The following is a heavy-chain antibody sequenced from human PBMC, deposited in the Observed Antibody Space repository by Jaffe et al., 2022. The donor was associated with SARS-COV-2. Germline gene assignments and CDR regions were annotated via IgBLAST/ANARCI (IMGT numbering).Heavy chain of an antibody. CDR3: ARSRGSGRTFDY. D-gene: IGHD3-10*01. V-gene: IGHV1-3*01. CDR1: GYTFTSYA. J-gene: IGHJ4*02. Sequence: QVQLVQSGAEVKEPGASVKVSCKASGYTFTSYAIHWVRQAPGQRLEWMGWINAGNGNTRYSQTFQDRVTILRDTSASTAYMELSSLLSEDTAVYYCARSRGSGRTFDYWGQGTLVTVSS. CDR2: INAGNGNT.